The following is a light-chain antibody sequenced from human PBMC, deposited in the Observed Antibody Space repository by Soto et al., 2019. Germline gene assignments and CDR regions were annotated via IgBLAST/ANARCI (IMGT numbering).Light chain of an antibody. Sequence: EIVLTQSPGTLSLSPGEEATLSCRASQSVDSNYLAWYQQKPGQTPRLIIYGASGRADGIPHRFSGSGFGTDFTLTISKVEPEDFATYYCQQSYSTPYTFGQGTKLEIK. V-gene: IGKV3-20*01. CDR2: GAS. CDR3: QQSYSTPYT. J-gene: IGKJ2*01. CDR1: QSVDSNY.